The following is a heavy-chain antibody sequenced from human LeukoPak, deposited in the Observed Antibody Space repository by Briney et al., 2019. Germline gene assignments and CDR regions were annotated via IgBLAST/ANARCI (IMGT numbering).Heavy chain of an antibody. V-gene: IGHV3-7*03. J-gene: IGHJ6*02. CDR3: ARGGGLDV. CDR2: INHNGNVN. D-gene: IGHD3-16*01. CDR1: GFTFSGFY. Sequence: GGSLRLSCAASGFTFSGFYMSWVRQAPGKGLEWVASINHNGNVNYYVDSVKGRFTISRDNAKNSLYLQMSNLRAEDTAVYFCARGGGLDVWGQGATVTVSS.